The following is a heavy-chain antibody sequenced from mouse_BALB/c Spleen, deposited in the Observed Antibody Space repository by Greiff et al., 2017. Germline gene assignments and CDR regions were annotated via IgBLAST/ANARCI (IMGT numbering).Heavy chain of an antibody. CDR3: AREMTYYGSSYGYAMDY. J-gene: IGHJ4*01. D-gene: IGHD1-1*01. Sequence: EVKVVESGGGLVQPGGSRKLSCAASGFTFSSFGMHWVRQAPEKGLEWVAYISSGSSTIYYADTVKGRFTISRDNPKNTLFLQMTSLRSEDTAMYYCAREMTYYGSSYGYAMDYWGQGTSVTVSS. CDR2: ISSGSSTI. V-gene: IGHV5-17*02. CDR1: GFTFSSFG.